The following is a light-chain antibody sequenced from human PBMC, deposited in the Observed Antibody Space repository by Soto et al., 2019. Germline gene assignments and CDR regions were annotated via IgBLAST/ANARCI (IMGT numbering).Light chain of an antibody. J-gene: IGLJ2*01. CDR2: DVT. Sequence: SALTQPASVSGSPRQSITISCTGTSSDVGGYNYVSWYQQHPGKAPKLMIYDVTNRPSGVSDRFSGSKSGNTASLTISGLQAEDEADYYCSSYTSRSTVVFGGGTKLTVL. CDR3: SSYTSRSTVV. CDR1: SSDVGGYNY. V-gene: IGLV2-14*01.